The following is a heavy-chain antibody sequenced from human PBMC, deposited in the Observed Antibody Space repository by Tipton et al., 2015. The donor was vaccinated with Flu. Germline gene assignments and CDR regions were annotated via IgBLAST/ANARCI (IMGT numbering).Heavy chain of an antibody. J-gene: IGHJ6*02. CDR1: GFPFSNYG. CDR3: AKVVVAETHNYYGMDV. Sequence: QLVQSGGGVVQPGGSLRLSCAASGFPFSNYGIHWVRQAPGKGLEWVAFIHYDGSNKYYTDSGKGRFTISRDSSETTLYLQMNSLRPEDTAVYYCAKVVVAETHNYYGMDVWGQGTTVTVSS. V-gene: IGHV3-30*02. CDR2: IHYDGSNK. D-gene: IGHD5-12*01.